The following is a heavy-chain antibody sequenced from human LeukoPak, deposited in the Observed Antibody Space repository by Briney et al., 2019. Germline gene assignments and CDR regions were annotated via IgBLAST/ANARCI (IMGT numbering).Heavy chain of an antibody. J-gene: IGHJ4*02. V-gene: IGHV1-69*04. D-gene: IGHD3-22*01. CDR3: AREGIIMIVVVI. CDR2: IIPILGIA. Sequence: ASVKVSCKASGGTFSSYAISWVRQAPGQGLEWMGRIIPILGIANYAQKFQGRVTITADKSTSTAYMELSSLRSEDTAVYYCAREGIIMIVVVIWGQGTLVTVSS. CDR1: GGTFSSYA.